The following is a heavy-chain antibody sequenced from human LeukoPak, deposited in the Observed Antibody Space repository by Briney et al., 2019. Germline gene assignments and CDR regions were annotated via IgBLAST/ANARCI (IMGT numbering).Heavy chain of an antibody. V-gene: IGHV4-59*01. Sequence: SETLSLTCTGSGGSIRNYYWSWIRQPPGKGLEWIEYIYYSGSTNYNPSLKSRVTISVDTSKNQFSLKLSSVTAADAAVYYCARVYYSSSYDYWYFDLWGRGTLVTVSS. CDR1: GGSIRNYY. CDR3: ARVYYSSSYDYWYFDL. D-gene: IGHD6-13*01. CDR2: IYYSGST. J-gene: IGHJ2*01.